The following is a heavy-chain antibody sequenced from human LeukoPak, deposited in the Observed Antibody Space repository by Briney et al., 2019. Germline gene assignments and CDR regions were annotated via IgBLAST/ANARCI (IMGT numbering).Heavy chain of an antibody. CDR1: GYTFTTYW. CDR2: IDPGDSDT. J-gene: IGHJ6*02. CDR3: ARGGRSSYGMDV. V-gene: IGHV5-51*01. D-gene: IGHD1-26*01. Sequence: GESLKISCKASGYTFTTYWIGWVRQLPGKGLGWMGIIDPGDSDTRYSPSFQGQVTISGDKSLSTAYLQWSSLKASDTAMYYCARGGRSSYGMDVWGQGTTVTVSS.